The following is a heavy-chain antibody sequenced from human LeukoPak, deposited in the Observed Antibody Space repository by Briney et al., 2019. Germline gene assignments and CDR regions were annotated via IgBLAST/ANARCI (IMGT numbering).Heavy chain of an antibody. CDR2: IYYSGST. D-gene: IGHD3-9*01. CDR3: AGSRYFDCGAIDY. V-gene: IGHV4-31*03. J-gene: IGHJ4*02. Sequence: SETLFLTCTVSGGSISSGGYYWSWIRQHPGKGLEWIGYIYYSGSTYYNPSLKSRVTISVDTSKNQFSLKLSSVTAADTAVYYCAGSRYFDCGAIDYWGQGTLVTVSS. CDR1: GGSISSGGYY.